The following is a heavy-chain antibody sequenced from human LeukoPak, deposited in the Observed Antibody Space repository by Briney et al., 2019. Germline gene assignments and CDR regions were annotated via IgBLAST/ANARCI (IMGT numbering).Heavy chain of an antibody. CDR1: GGSISGYY. Sequence: SETLSLTCTVSGGSISGYYWSWIRQPPGKGLEWIGYIYHNGGTNYNPSLQSRLTISIDTSKNQFSLKLSSVTAADTAVYYCARQVAYYYDSSGYLYFDYWGQGTLVTVSS. J-gene: IGHJ4*02. V-gene: IGHV4-59*01. CDR3: ARQVAYYYDSSGYLYFDY. CDR2: IYHNGGT. D-gene: IGHD3-22*01.